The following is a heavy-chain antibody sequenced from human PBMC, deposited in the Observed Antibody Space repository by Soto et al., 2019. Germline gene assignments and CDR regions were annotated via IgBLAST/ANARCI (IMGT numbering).Heavy chain of an antibody. V-gene: IGHV3-74*01. Sequence: GGSLRLSCAASGITFSMYWMHWVRQVPGRGLVWVSRINSDGSRPNYADSVKGRFTISRDNAKNTVYLQMTSLRVEDTAVYYCAREDDNLDAFDIWGQGTMVTVSS. J-gene: IGHJ3*02. CDR1: GITFSMYW. CDR2: INSDGSRP. D-gene: IGHD3-9*01. CDR3: AREDDNLDAFDI.